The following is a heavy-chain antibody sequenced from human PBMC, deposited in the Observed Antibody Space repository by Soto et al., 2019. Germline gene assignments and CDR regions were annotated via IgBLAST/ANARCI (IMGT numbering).Heavy chain of an antibody. CDR3: AGETASVTQVPLRD. J-gene: IGHJ4*02. V-gene: IGHV1-69*06. D-gene: IGHD2-21*02. Sequence: VQLVQSGAEVRQPGSSVRVSCKASGGTFSTYPVTWVRQAPGQGLGWMGGIIPIYNSPYYAQKFLGRVSLTADTSTNTGYKVVRRQSSEDTAVYFCAGETASVTQVPLRDWGQGTLVPITS. CDR2: IIPIYNSP. CDR1: GGTFSTYP.